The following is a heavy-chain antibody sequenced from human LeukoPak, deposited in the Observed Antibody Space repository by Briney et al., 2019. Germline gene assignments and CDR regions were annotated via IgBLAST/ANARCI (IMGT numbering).Heavy chain of an antibody. Sequence: GRSLRLSCAASGFTFDDYAMHWVRPAPGKGLEGVSGISWNSGSIGYADSVKGRFTISRDNAKNSLYLQMNSLRAEDTAVYYCAKDIEAVTTRYFDLWGRGTLVTVSS. J-gene: IGHJ2*01. CDR1: GFTFDDYA. CDR2: ISWNSGSI. CDR3: AKDIEAVTTRYFDL. D-gene: IGHD4-17*01. V-gene: IGHV3-9*01.